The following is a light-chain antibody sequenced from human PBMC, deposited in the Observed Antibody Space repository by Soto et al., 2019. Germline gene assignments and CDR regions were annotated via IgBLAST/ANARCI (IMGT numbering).Light chain of an antibody. J-gene: IGKJ1*01. CDR1: QSISSW. CDR3: QQYNSYSQT. V-gene: IGKV1-5*03. Sequence: DIHMTQSPSTPSASVGDRVTITCRASQSISSWLAWYQQKPGKAPKLLIYKASSLESGVPSRFSGSGSGTEFTLTISSLQPDDFATYYCQQYNSYSQTFGQGTKVDNK. CDR2: KAS.